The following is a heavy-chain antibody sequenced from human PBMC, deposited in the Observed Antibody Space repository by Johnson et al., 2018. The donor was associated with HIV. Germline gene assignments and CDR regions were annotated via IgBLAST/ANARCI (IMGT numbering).Heavy chain of an antibody. D-gene: IGHD1-26*01. J-gene: IGHJ3*02. CDR1: GFTVSSNY. V-gene: IGHV3-66*01. Sequence: VQLVASGGGLVQPGGSLRLSCAASGFTVSSNYMSWVRQAPGKGLEWVSVIYSGVSTYYADSVKGRFTISRDNSKNTLYLQMNSLRVEDTAVYYCAREGAWEVRPGAFDIWGQGTMVTVSS. CDR2: IYSGVST. CDR3: AREGAWEVRPGAFDI.